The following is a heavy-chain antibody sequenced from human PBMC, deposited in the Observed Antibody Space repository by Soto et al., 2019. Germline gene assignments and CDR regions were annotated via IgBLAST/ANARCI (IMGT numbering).Heavy chain of an antibody. D-gene: IGHD3-10*01. CDR1: GFAFSFYS. J-gene: IGHJ4*02. CDR2: ISGNGGTT. Sequence: GSLRLSCEVSGFAFSFYSMSWVRQAPGEGLEWVVSISGNGGTTYYAASGKGRFTFSRDNSKNTLYLQMNNLRGEDTAVYYCAKDRGGFTNGWEFFDSWGQGTLVTVSS. CDR3: AKDRGGFTNGWEFFDS. V-gene: IGHV3-23*01.